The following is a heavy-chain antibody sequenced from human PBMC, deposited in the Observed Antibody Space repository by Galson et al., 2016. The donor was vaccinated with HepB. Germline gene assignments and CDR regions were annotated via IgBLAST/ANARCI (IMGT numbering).Heavy chain of an antibody. CDR2: ISGGST. CDR1: GYTFTSYY. Sequence: SCKASGYTFTSYYMHWVRQAPGQGLEWVSLISGGSTYYADSAKGRFTISRDNSKNTLYLQMNTLRAEDTAVYYCAKVLPYSAGHGMDVRGQGTTVTVSS. D-gene: IGHD6-13*01. J-gene: IGHJ6*01. V-gene: IGHV3-23*01. CDR3: AKVLPYSAGHGMDV.